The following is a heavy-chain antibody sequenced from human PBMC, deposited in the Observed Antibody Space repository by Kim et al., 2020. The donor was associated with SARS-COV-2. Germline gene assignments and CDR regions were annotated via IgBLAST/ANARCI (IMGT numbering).Heavy chain of an antibody. Sequence: SETLSLTCAVSGYSISSGYYWGWIRQPPGKGLEWIGSFHHSGSTYYNPSLKSRVGISIDTSKNQFSLRLNSVTAADTAVYYCTSKYYYDTSGFYYADWWGQGTLVTVSS. D-gene: IGHD3-22*01. V-gene: IGHV4-38-2*01. CDR3: TSKYYYDTSGFYYADW. J-gene: IGHJ1*01. CDR1: GYSISSGYY. CDR2: FHHSGST.